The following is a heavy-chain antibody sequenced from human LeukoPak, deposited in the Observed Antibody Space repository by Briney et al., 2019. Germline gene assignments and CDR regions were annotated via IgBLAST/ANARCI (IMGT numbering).Heavy chain of an antibody. V-gene: IGHV1-8*01. J-gene: IGHJ4*02. Sequence: ASVKVSCKASGYTFTRYDINWVRQAPGQGLEWMGWMNPNSGNTGYAQKFQGRVTMTRNTSISTAYMELSSLRSEDTAVYYCARVTYYDILTGGYYFDYWGQGTLVTVSS. CDR3: ARVTYYDILTGGYYFDY. D-gene: IGHD3-9*01. CDR2: MNPNSGNT. CDR1: GYTFTRYD.